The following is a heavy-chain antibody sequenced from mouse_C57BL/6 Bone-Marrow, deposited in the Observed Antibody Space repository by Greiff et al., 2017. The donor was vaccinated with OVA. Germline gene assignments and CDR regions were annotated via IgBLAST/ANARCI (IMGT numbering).Heavy chain of an antibody. CDR3: ARDEGDYWYFDV. Sequence: VQLVESGAELARPGASVKLSCKASGYTFTSYGISWVKQRTGQGLEWIGEIYPRSGNTYYNEKFKGKATLTADKYSSTAYMELRSLTSEDSAVYFCARDEGDYWYFDVWGTGTTVTVSS. CDR1: GYTFTSYG. V-gene: IGHV1-81*01. J-gene: IGHJ1*03. D-gene: IGHD2-13*01. CDR2: IYPRSGNT.